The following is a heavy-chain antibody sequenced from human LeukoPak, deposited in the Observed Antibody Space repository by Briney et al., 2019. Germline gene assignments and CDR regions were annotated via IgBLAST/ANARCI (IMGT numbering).Heavy chain of an antibody. J-gene: IGHJ5*02. CDR3: ARHVGFITMVRGVINNNWFDP. D-gene: IGHD3-10*01. V-gene: IGHV4-39*01. CDR2: IYYNGST. Sequence: KPSETLSLTCTVSGGSISTSSYYWGWIRQPPGKGLQWIGSIYYNGSTYYNPSLKSRVTISVDTSKKQFSLKLSSVTAADTAVYYCARHVGFITMVRGVINNNWFDPWGQGTLVTVSS. CDR1: GGSISTSSYY.